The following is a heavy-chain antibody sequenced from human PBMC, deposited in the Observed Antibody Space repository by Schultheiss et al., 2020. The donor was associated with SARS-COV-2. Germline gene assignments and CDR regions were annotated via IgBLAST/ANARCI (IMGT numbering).Heavy chain of an antibody. J-gene: IGHJ4*02. CDR1: GFTFSSYS. Sequence: GGSLRLSCAASGFTFSSYSMNWVRQAPGKGLEWVSGISWNSGSIGYADSVKGRFTISRDNAKNSLYLQMNSLRAEDTALYYCAKDMTAGSGWYGPIGYWGQGTLVTVSS. CDR3: AKDMTAGSGWYGPIGY. CDR2: ISWNSGSI. D-gene: IGHD6-19*01. V-gene: IGHV3-9*01.